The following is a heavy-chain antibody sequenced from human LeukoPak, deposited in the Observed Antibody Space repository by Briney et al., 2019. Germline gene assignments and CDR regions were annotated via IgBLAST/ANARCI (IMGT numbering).Heavy chain of an antibody. CDR3: ARDGGDGWDFDY. CDR1: GFTFSDYY. J-gene: IGHJ4*02. D-gene: IGHD3-16*01. V-gene: IGHV3-11*04. CDR2: ISFSGSTI. Sequence: GSLRLSCAASGFTFSDYYMSWIRQAPGKWLEWISYISFSGSTIYFADSVKGRFTISRDNAKNSLYLQMNGLRAEDTAVYYCARDGGDGWDFDYWGQGTLVTVSS.